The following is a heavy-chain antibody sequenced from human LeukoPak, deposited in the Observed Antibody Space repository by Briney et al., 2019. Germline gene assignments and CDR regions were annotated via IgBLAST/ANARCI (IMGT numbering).Heavy chain of an antibody. CDR1: GGSISSGDYY. Sequence: SQTLSLTCTVSGGSISSGDYYWSWIRQPPGKGLEWIGYIYYSGSTYYNPSLKSRVTISVDTSKNQFSLKLSSVTAADTAVYYCARGGYSGYDFYFGYWGQGTLVTVSS. D-gene: IGHD5-12*01. CDR3: ARGGYSGYDFYFGY. J-gene: IGHJ4*02. CDR2: IYYSGST. V-gene: IGHV4-30-4*01.